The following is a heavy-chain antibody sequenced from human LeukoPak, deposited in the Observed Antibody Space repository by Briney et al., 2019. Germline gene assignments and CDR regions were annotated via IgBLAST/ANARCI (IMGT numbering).Heavy chain of an antibody. J-gene: IGHJ4*02. CDR3: GRGGVAARPLSFDY. Sequence: PGGSLRLSCAASGFAFSSYWMSWVRQAPGKGLEWVASIKQDGSEKYYVDSVRGRFTISGDSAKNSLYLQMNSLRLEDTAVYYCGRGGVAARPLSFDYWGQGTLVTVSS. V-gene: IGHV3-7*01. CDR1: GFAFSSYW. CDR2: IKQDGSEK. D-gene: IGHD6-6*01.